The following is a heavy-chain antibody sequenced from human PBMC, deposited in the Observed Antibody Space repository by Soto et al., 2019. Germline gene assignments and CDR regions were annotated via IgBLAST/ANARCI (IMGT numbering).Heavy chain of an antibody. CDR2: IYHSGST. D-gene: IGHD2-2*01. V-gene: IGHV4-30-2*01. Sequence: SETLSLTCAVSGGSISSGGYSWSWIRQPPGKGLEWIGYIYHSGSTYYNPSLKSRVTISVDRSKNQFSLKLSSVTAADTAVYYCARGVVVVPAARANWFDPWGQGTLVTVSS. CDR3: ARGVVVVPAARANWFDP. CDR1: GGSISSGGYS. J-gene: IGHJ5*02.